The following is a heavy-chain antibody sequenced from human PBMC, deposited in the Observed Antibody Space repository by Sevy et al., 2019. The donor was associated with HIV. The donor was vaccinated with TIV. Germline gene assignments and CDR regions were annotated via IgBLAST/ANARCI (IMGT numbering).Heavy chain of an antibody. V-gene: IGHV4-39*01. J-gene: IGHJ4*01. CDR1: GGSISSSSYY. CDR2: IYYSGST. Sequence: SETLSLTCTVSGGSISSSSYYWGWIRQPPGKGLEWIGSIYYSGSTYYNPSLKSRVTISVDTSKNQFSLKLISVTAADTSWYYLARCCSGYGSFVFQYYFYYWGHGTLVTVSS. D-gene: IGHD3-10*01. CDR3: ARCCSGYGSFVFQYYFYY.